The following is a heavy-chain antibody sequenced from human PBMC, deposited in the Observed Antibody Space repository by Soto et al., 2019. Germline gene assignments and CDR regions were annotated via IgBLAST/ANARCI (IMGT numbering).Heavy chain of an antibody. Sequence: EVQLVESGGGLVQPGGSVRLSCAACGFAFSNYWMHWVHQTPGKGLVWVSRVGADGGGATYADSVKGRFTISRDNAKNTLYLQMDSLRVEDTAMYHCARDGLMHGPDMDQWGQGILVTVSS. V-gene: IGHV3-74*01. D-gene: IGHD3-16*01. CDR2: VGADGGGA. J-gene: IGHJ4*02. CDR1: GFAFSNYW. CDR3: ARDGLMHGPDMDQ.